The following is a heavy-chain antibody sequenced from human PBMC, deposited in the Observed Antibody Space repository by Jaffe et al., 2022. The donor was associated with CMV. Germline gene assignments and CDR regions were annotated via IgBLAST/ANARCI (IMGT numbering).Heavy chain of an antibody. V-gene: IGHV3-11*06. Sequence: QVQLVESGGGLVKPGGSLRLSCAASGFTFSDYYMSWIRQAPGKGLEWVSYISSSSSYTNYADSVKGRFTISRDNAKNSLYLQMNSLRAEDTAVYYCAREGLMDTAMVTEDYWGQGTLVTVSS. J-gene: IGHJ4*02. CDR2: ISSSSSYT. CDR1: GFTFSDYY. CDR3: AREGLMDTAMVTEDY. D-gene: IGHD5-18*01.